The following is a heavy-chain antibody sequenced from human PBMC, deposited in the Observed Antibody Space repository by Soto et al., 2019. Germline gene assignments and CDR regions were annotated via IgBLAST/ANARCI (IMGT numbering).Heavy chain of an antibody. J-gene: IGHJ4*02. D-gene: IGHD3-16*01. CDR1: GYTFTSYG. Sequence: ASVKVSCKASGYTFTSYGISWVRQAPGQGLEWMGWISAYNGNTNYAQKLQGRVTMTTDTSTSTAYMGRRSLRSDDTAVYYCARDLGLHLGERRGKDYWGQGTLVTVSS. CDR3: ARDLGLHLGERRGKDY. CDR2: ISAYNGNT. V-gene: IGHV1-18*01.